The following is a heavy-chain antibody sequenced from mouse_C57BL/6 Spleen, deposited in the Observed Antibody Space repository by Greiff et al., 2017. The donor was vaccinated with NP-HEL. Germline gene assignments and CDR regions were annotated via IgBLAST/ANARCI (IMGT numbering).Heavy chain of an antibody. Sequence: QVQLQQPGTELVKPGASVTLSCKASGYTFTSYWMHWVKQRPGQGLEWLGNINPSNGGTNYNEKLKSKATLTVDKSASTAYMQLSSLTSEDSAVYYCARGPMIAGFAYWGQGTLVTVSA. D-gene: IGHD2-3*01. CDR1: GYTFTSYW. CDR3: ARGPMIAGFAY. V-gene: IGHV1-53*01. CDR2: INPSNGGT. J-gene: IGHJ3*01.